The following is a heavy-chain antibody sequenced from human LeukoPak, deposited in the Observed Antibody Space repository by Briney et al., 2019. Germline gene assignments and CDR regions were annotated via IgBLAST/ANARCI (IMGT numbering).Heavy chain of an antibody. CDR2: INPSGGST. CDR3: AREMPATYYLDY. Sequence: ASVKVSCKASGYTFTSYYIHWVRQAPGQGLEWMGIINPSGGSTSYAQKFQGRVTMTRDTSTSTVYMDLSSLKSEDTAVYYCAREMPATYYLDYWGQGSLVTVSS. J-gene: IGHJ4*02. CDR1: GYTFTSYY. V-gene: IGHV1-46*01. D-gene: IGHD2-2*01.